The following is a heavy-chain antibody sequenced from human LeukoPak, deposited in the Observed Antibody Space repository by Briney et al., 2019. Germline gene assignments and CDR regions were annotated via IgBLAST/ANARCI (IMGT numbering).Heavy chain of an antibody. D-gene: IGHD6-6*01. Sequence: GASVKVSCKASGYTFTSYAMNWVRQAPGQGLEWMGWINTNTGNPTYAQGFTGRFVFSLDTSVSTAYLQISSLKAEDTAVYYCARDRVADKRKRESSSYLFDPWGQGTLVTVSS. V-gene: IGHV7-4-1*02. CDR1: GYTFTSYA. CDR2: INTNTGNP. J-gene: IGHJ5*02. CDR3: ARDRVADKRKRESSSYLFDP.